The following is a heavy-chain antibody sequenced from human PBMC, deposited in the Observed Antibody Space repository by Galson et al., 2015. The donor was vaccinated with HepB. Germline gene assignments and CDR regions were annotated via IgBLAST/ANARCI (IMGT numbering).Heavy chain of an antibody. CDR3: ARGGMRYYYYGMDV. V-gene: IGHV1-8*01. CDR2: MNPNSGNT. J-gene: IGHJ6*02. CDR1: GSTFTSYD. Sequence: SVKVSCKASGSTFTSYDINWVRQATGQGLEWMGWMNPNSGNTGYAQKFQGRVTMTRNTSISTAYMELSSLRSEDTAVYYCARGGMRYYYYGMDVWGQGTTVTVSS.